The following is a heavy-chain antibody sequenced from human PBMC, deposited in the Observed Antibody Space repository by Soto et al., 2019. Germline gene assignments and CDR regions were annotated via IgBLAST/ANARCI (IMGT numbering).Heavy chain of an antibody. CDR1: GGTFSSYA. D-gene: IGHD6-13*01. V-gene: IGHV1-69*13. J-gene: IGHJ6*02. CDR3: ARDRDSSSWRYYYYGMDV. Sequence: SVKVSCKASGGTFSSYAISWVRQAPGQGLEWMGGIIPIFGTANYAQKFQGRVTITADESTSTAYMELSSLRSEDTAVYYCARDRDSSSWRYYYYGMDVWGQGTTVTVSS. CDR2: IIPIFGTA.